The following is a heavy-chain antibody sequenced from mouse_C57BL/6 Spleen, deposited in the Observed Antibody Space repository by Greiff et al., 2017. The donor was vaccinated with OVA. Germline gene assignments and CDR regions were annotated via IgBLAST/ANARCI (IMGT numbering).Heavy chain of an antibody. D-gene: IGHD2-1*01. Sequence: VKLVESGPGLVAPSQSLSITCTVSGFSLTSYAISWVRQPPGKGLEWLGVLWTGGGTNYNSALKSRLSIRKDNSKSQVFLKMNSLQTDDTARYYGARISHGNFTCDYYAMDYWGQGTSVTVSS. V-gene: IGHV2-9-1*01. CDR1: GFSLTSYA. CDR2: LWTGGGT. CDR3: ARISHGNFTCDYYAMDY. J-gene: IGHJ4*01.